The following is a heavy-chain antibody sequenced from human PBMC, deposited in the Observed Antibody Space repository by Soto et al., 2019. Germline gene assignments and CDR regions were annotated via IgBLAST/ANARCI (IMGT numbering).Heavy chain of an antibody. D-gene: IGHD3-16*02. J-gene: IGHJ4*02. Sequence: EVQLVESGGDLVKPGGPLRPSFAAFEFIFPSAWMSWVRQAPGKGLEWVGRIKTKTDGGTTDYAAPVKGRFTISRDESQNTLYLQMNSLKTEDTAVYYCTSLYYGHWGQGTLVTVSS. CDR3: TSLYYGH. CDR2: IKTKTDGGTT. V-gene: IGHV3-15*01. CDR1: EFIFPSAW.